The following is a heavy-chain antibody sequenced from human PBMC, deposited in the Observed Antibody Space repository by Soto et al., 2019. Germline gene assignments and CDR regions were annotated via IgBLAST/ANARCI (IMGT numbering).Heavy chain of an antibody. CDR3: ARASSRPYCSGGSCLNWFDP. CDR2: IYYSGST. Sequence: SETLSLTCTVSGGSISSGGYYWSWIRQHPGKGLEWIGYIYYSGSTYYNPSLKSRVTISVDTSKNQFSLKLSSVTAADTAVYYCARASSRPYCSGGSCLNWFDPWGQGTLVTVSS. D-gene: IGHD2-15*01. V-gene: IGHV4-31*03. CDR1: GGSISSGGYY. J-gene: IGHJ5*02.